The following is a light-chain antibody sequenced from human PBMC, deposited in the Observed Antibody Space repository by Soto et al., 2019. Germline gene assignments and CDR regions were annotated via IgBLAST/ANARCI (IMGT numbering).Light chain of an antibody. Sequence: QSVLTQPASVSGSPGQSITISCTGTSSDVGGYNYVSWYQQHPGKAPKLMIYDVSNQPSGVSNRFSGSKSGNTASLTISGLQAEDEADYYCSSYTSSSTSWVFGGGTKLTVL. CDR3: SSYTSSSTSWV. V-gene: IGLV2-14*01. J-gene: IGLJ3*02. CDR2: DVS. CDR1: SSDVGGYNY.